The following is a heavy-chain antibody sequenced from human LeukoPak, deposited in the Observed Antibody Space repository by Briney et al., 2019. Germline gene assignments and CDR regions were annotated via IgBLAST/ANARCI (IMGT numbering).Heavy chain of an antibody. J-gene: IGHJ4*02. V-gene: IGHV4-61*02. Sequence: SQTLSLTCTVSGGSISSGSYYWSWIRQPAGKGLEWIVRIYTSGSTNYNPSLKSRVTISLDTSKHQFSLKLSSVTAADTAVYYCANSIDFDYGDYYFDYWGQGALVPISS. CDR1: GGSISSGSYY. CDR3: ANSIDFDYGDYYFDY. D-gene: IGHD4-17*01. CDR2: IYTSGST.